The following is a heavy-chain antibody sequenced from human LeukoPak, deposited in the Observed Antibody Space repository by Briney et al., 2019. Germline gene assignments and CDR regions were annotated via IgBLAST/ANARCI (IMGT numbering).Heavy chain of an antibody. Sequence: PGGSLRLSCAASGFTFGNYAVNWVRQAPGKGLEWVSSISSSSGYIYYTDSVKGRFTISRDNAKNSLYLQMNSLRAEDTAVYYCGRVLVGSAVTDYWGQGTLVTVSS. CDR2: ISSSSGYI. V-gene: IGHV3-21*01. J-gene: IGHJ4*02. CDR3: GRVLVGSAVTDY. CDR1: GFTFGNYA. D-gene: IGHD6-13*01.